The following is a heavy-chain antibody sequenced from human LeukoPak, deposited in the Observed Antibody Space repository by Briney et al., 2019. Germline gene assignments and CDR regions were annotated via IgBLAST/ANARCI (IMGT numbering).Heavy chain of an antibody. CDR2: INPSGGST. D-gene: IGHD2-2*01. Sequence: ASVKVSCKASGYTFTSYYMHWVRQAPGQGLEWMGIINPSGGSTSYAQKFQGRVTMTRDTSTSTVYMELSSLRSEDTAVYYCAGGVEGYCSSTSCYVGGYSSSWYVYWGQGTLVTVSS. V-gene: IGHV1-46*01. J-gene: IGHJ4*02. CDR3: AGGVEGYCSSTSCYVGGYSSSWYVY. CDR1: GYTFTSYY.